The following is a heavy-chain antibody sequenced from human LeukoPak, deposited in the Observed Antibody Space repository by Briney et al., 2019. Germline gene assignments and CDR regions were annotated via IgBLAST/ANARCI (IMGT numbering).Heavy chain of an antibody. Sequence: SETLSLTCTVSGGSISSYYWSWIRQPPGKGLEWIGYIYYSGSTNYNPSLKSRVTISVDTSKNQFSLKLSSVTAADTAVYYCARVRGYCTNGVCYTDYYYYMDVWGKGTTVTVSS. J-gene: IGHJ6*03. CDR2: IYYSGST. D-gene: IGHD2-8*01. CDR1: GGSISSYY. V-gene: IGHV4-59*01. CDR3: ARVRGYCTNGVCYTDYYYYMDV.